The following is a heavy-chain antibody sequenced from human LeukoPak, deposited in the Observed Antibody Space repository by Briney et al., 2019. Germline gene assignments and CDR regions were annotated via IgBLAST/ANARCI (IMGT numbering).Heavy chain of an antibody. D-gene: IGHD5-18*01. J-gene: IGHJ4*02. CDR3: ARAQLWSPWYFDY. CDR1: GGTFSSYA. CDR2: IIPIFGTA. V-gene: IGHV1-69*05. Sequence: SVKVSCKASGGTFSSYAISWVRQAPGQGLEWMGRIIPIFGTANYAQKFQGRVTITTDESTSTAYMELSSLRSEDTAVYHCARAQLWSPWYFDYWGQGTLVTVSS.